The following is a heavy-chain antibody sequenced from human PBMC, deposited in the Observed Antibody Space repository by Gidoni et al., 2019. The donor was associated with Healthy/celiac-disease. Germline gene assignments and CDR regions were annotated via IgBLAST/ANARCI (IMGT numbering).Heavy chain of an antibody. Sequence: EVQLVESGGGLVQPGRSLRRYCAASGFTFADYAMHWVRQAPGKGLEWVSGISWNSGSIGYADSVKGRFTISRDNAKNSLYLQMNSLRAEDTALYYCAKGEMATIRGPWFDPWGQGTLVTVSS. CDR1: GFTFADYA. V-gene: IGHV3-9*01. CDR2: ISWNSGSI. J-gene: IGHJ5*02. D-gene: IGHD5-12*01. CDR3: AKGEMATIRGPWFDP.